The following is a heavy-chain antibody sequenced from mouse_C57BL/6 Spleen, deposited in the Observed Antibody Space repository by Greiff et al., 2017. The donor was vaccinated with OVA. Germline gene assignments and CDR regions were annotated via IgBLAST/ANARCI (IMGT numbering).Heavy chain of an antibody. J-gene: IGHJ2*01. CDR2: IDPSDSDT. Sequence: QVQLQQPGAELVKPGASVKLSCKASGYTFTSYWMQWVKQRPGQGLEWIGEIDPSDSDTNYNQKFKGKATLTVDTSSSTAYMQLSSLTSEDSAVYYCARREVTAYFGYWGQGTTLTVSS. D-gene: IGHD2-2*01. CDR3: ARREVTAYFGY. V-gene: IGHV1-50*01. CDR1: GYTFTSYW.